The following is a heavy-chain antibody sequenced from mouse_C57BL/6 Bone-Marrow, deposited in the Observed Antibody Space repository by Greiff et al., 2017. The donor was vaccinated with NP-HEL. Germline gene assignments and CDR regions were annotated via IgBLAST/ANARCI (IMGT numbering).Heavy chain of an antibody. CDR1: GYTFTSYG. V-gene: IGHV1-81*01. D-gene: IGHD1-1*01. CDR3: TRRPPYYCGSSYDAY. Sequence: QVQLQQSGAELARPGASVKLSCKASGYTFTSYGISWVKQRPGQGLEWIGEIYPRSGNTNYNEKFKGKATLTADKSSSTAYMELRSLTSEDSAVSFCTRRPPYYCGSSYDAYWGQGTLVTVSA. J-gene: IGHJ3*01. CDR2: IYPRSGNT.